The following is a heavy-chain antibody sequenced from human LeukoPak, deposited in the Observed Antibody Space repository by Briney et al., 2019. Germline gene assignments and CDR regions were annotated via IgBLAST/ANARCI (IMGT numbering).Heavy chain of an antibody. V-gene: IGHV5-51*01. CDR3: ARAPGSTGWRQFDY. CDR2: IYPGDSDT. J-gene: IGHJ4*02. D-gene: IGHD2-8*02. CDR1: GYSFTNYW. Sequence: GEPLKISCKGSGYSFTNYWIAWVRQMPGKGLEWMGNIYPGDSDTRYSPSFQGQVTISVDKSISTAFLQWSSLKASDTAMYYCARAPGSTGWRQFDYWGQGALVTVSS.